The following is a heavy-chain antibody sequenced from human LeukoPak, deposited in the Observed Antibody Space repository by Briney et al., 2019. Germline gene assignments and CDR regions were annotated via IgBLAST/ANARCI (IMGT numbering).Heavy chain of an antibody. Sequence: WASVKVSCKASGGTFSSYAISWARQAPGQGLEWMGGIIPIFGTANYAQKFQGRVTITADESTSTAYMELSSLRSEDTAVYYCARGRDIVVVPAALDYWGQGTLVTVSS. CDR2: IIPIFGTA. D-gene: IGHD2-2*01. V-gene: IGHV1-69*13. CDR3: ARGRDIVVVPAALDY. J-gene: IGHJ4*02. CDR1: GGTFSSYA.